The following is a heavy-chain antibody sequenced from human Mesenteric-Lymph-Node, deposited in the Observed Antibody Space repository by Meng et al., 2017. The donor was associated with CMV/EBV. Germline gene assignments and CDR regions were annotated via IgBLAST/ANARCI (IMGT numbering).Heavy chain of an antibody. CDR1: GYTFTYYA. Sequence: SGYTFTYYAMHWVRQAPGQRLEWMGWNNTGNGNTKYSQNFQGRVTITRDTSASTAYMELSSLRSEDTAVYYCARGYYASGTYYPVDYWGQGTLVTVSS. CDR3: ARGYYASGTYYPVDY. D-gene: IGHD3-10*01. CDR2: NNTGNGNT. J-gene: IGHJ4*02. V-gene: IGHV1-3*04.